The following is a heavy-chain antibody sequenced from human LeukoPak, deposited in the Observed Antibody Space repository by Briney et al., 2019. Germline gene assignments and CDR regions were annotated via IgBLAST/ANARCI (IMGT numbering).Heavy chain of an antibody. J-gene: IGHJ4*02. D-gene: IGHD3-16*01. CDR3: ARHRSRTFSTSRKFDY. CDR1: GGSMSSSGYY. Sequence: SETLSLTCTVSGGSMSSSGYYWAWVRQPPGTGLEHIGSIYYSGNSYYNPSLKSRVTISVDTSKNQFSLKLNSVTAADAAVYYCARHRSRTFSTSRKFDYWGQGTLVTVSS. V-gene: IGHV4-39*01. CDR2: IYYSGNS.